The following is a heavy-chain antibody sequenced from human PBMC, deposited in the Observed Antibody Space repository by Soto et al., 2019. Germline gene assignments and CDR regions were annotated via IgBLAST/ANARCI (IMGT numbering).Heavy chain of an antibody. CDR1: GFTFTSSA. V-gene: IGHV1-58*01. J-gene: IGHJ6*02. D-gene: IGHD2-15*01. CDR3: AADLVCSGGSCYYYYYGMDV. Sequence: QMQLVQSGPEVKKPGTSVKVSCKASGFTFTSSAVQWVRQARGQRLEWIGWIVVGSGNTNYAQKFQERVTITRDMSTSTAYMELSSLRSEDTAVYYCAADLVCSGGSCYYYYYGMDVWGQGTTVTVSS. CDR2: IVVGSGNT.